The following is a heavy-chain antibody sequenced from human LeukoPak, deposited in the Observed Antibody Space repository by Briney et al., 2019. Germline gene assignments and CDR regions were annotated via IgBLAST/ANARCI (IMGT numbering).Heavy chain of an antibody. D-gene: IGHD5-12*01. CDR1: GYSFTSYW. J-gene: IGHJ3*02. Sequence: GESLKISCKGSGYSFTSYWIGWVRQMPGKGLEWMGIIYPGDSDTRYSPSFQGQVTISADKSISTAYLQWSSLKASDTATYYCARPYEGPLDAFDIWGQGTMVTVSS. V-gene: IGHV5-51*01. CDR2: IYPGDSDT. CDR3: ARPYEGPLDAFDI.